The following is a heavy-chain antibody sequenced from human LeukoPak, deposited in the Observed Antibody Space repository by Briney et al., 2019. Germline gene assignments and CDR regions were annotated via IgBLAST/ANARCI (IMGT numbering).Heavy chain of an antibody. Sequence: GGSLRLSCAASGLSVDNNYMSWVRQAPGKGLEWVSVIYDSGSRYYADSVKGRFSISRENSKNTLFLQVNSLRAEDTAVYYCAKVSDYSYYYYMDVWGKGTTVTVSS. V-gene: IGHV3-66*01. CDR1: GLSVDNNY. J-gene: IGHJ6*03. CDR2: IYDSGSR. CDR3: AKVSDYSYYYYMDV.